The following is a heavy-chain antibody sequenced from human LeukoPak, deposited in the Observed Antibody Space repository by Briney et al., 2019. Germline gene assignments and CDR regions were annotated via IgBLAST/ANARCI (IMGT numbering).Heavy chain of an antibody. CDR2: IYDSGSI. J-gene: IGHJ5*02. D-gene: IGHD3-10*01. CDR3: GGSYYRQNWFDP. CDR1: GGSISSSSYY. Sequence: PSETLSLTCTVSGGSISSSSYYWGWIRQPPGKGLEWIGSIYDSGSIYYNPSLKSPVTISVDTSKNQFSLKLSSVTAADTAVYYCGGSYYRQNWFDPWGQGTLVTVSS. V-gene: IGHV4-39*01.